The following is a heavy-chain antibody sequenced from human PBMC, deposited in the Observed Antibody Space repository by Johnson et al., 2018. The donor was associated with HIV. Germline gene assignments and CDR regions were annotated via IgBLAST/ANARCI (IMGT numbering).Heavy chain of an antibody. V-gene: IGHV3-30*03. D-gene: IGHD3-22*01. CDR3: ARIRGAFITEVGAFDI. CDR1: GFTFSSYG. J-gene: IGHJ3*02. Sequence: QVQLVESGGGVVQPGRSLRLSCAASGFTFSSYGMHWVRQAPGKGLEWVAVISYDGTNEYYADSVKGRLTISRDNSKNTGYLQMNSLRAEDTAGYCCARIRGAFITEVGAFDIWGQGTMVSVSS. CDR2: ISYDGTNE.